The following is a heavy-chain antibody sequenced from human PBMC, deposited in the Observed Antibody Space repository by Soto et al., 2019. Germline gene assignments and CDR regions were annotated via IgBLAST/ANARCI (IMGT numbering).Heavy chain of an antibody. CDR2: IKSKTDGGTT. J-gene: IGHJ3*02. CDR1: GFTFSNVW. V-gene: IGHV3-15*01. D-gene: IGHD3-9*01. Sequence: EVQLVESGGGLVKPGGSLRLSCAASGFTFSNVWMSWVRQAPGKGLEWVGRIKSKTDGGTTDYAAPVKGRFTISRDVSKNTLYLQMNSLKTEDTAVYYCTTVLRYFDWLGGAFDIWGQGTMVTVSS. CDR3: TTVLRYFDWLGGAFDI.